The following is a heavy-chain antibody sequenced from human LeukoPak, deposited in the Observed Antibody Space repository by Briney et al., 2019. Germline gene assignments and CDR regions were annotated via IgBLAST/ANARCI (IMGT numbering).Heavy chain of an antibody. CDR3: APICLAGTCIPTVGTSY. CDR2: IKQDGTEK. V-gene: IGHV3-7*01. CDR1: GFTFSSNW. Sequence: SGGSLRLSCAASGFTFSSNWMSWVSQAPGKGLEWVANIKQDGTEKYYVDSVKGRFTISRDNAKNSLYLQMNSLRAEDTAVYYCAPICLAGTCIPTVGTSYWGQGTLVTVSP. D-gene: IGHD6-13*01. J-gene: IGHJ4*02.